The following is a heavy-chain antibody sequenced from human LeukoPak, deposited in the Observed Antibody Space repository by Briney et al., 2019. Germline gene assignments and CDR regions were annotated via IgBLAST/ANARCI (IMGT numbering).Heavy chain of an antibody. CDR3: ASGARILGAFDI. CDR1: GGSISSYY. Sequence: PSETLSLTCTVYGGSISSYYWSWIRQPPGKGLEWIGYIYHSGSTKYNPSLKSRVTISVDTSKNQFSLKLSSVTAADMAVYYCASGARILGAFDIWGQGTMVTVSS. V-gene: IGHV4-59*01. D-gene: IGHD1-26*01. CDR2: IYHSGST. J-gene: IGHJ3*02.